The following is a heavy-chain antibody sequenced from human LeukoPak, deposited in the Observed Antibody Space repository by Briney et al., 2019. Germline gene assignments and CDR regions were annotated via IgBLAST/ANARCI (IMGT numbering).Heavy chain of an antibody. CDR2: ISSSSTYT. CDR1: GFTFSDYY. D-gene: IGHD6-19*01. Sequence: GGSLRLSCAASGFTFSDYYMSWIRQAPGKGLEGVSYISSSSTYTNYADSVKGRFTISRDNAKNSLFLQMNSLRAEDTAVYYCARAITVASPVDFWGQGTLVTVSS. V-gene: IGHV3-11*05. CDR3: ARAITVASPVDF. J-gene: IGHJ4*02.